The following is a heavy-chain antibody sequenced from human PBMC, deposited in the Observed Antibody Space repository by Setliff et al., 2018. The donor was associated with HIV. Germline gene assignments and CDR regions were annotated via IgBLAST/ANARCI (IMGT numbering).Heavy chain of an antibody. J-gene: IGHJ4*02. Sequence: GGSLRLSCAGSGFTFSSHGMSWVRQAPGKGLQWVSGIRGNGGSTYYADSVKGRFSISRDNSRNTLYLQMNSLRAEDTAVYYCARASRGGYYDSSAYAYWGQGTLVTSPQ. CDR2: IRGNGGST. D-gene: IGHD3-22*01. CDR1: GFTFSSHG. CDR3: ARASRGGYYDSSAYAY. V-gene: IGHV3-23*01.